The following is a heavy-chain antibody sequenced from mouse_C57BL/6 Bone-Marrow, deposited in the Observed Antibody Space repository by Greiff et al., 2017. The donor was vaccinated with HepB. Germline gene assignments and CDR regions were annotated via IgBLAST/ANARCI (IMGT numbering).Heavy chain of an antibody. CDR1: GFTFSDAW. V-gene: IGHV6-6*01. J-gene: IGHJ2*01. CDR2: IRNKANNHAT. Sequence: EVMLVESGGGLVQPGGSMKLSCAASGFTFSDAWMDWVRQSPEKGLEWVAEIRNKANNHATYYAESVKGRFTISRDDSKSRVYLQMNSLRAEDTGIYYCTGQLGRRGVFDYWGQGTTLTVSS. CDR3: TGQLGRRGVFDY. D-gene: IGHD4-1*02.